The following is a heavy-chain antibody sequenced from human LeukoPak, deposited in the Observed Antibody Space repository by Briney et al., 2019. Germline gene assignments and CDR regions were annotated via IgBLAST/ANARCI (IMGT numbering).Heavy chain of an antibody. Sequence: SETLSLTCTVSGDSFTSVTDYWAWIRQPPGKGLEWIATGDYSGGTYYNPSLESRVAISADMSKNQISLQLTSVTGADTAVYYCAGERGEEYSSGWYKTNFFYNWGQGIRVTVSS. CDR1: GDSFTSVTDY. V-gene: IGHV4-39*07. CDR3: AGERGEEYSSGWYKTNFFYN. CDR2: GDYSGGT. D-gene: IGHD6-19*01. J-gene: IGHJ4*02.